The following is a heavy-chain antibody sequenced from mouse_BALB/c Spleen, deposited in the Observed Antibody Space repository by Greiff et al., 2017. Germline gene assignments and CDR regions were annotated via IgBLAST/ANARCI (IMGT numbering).Heavy chain of an antibody. CDR3: ARYDRGGFAY. Sequence: EVQLQESGPGLVKPSQSLSLTCTVTGYSITSDYAWNWIRQFPGNKLEWMGYISYSGSTSYNPSLKSRVTITRDTSKNQFFLQLNYVTTEDTATYYCARYDRGGFAYWGQGTTLTVSA. CDR2: ISYSGST. D-gene: IGHD2-12*01. CDR1: GYSITSDYA. V-gene: IGHV3-2*02. J-gene: IGHJ2*01.